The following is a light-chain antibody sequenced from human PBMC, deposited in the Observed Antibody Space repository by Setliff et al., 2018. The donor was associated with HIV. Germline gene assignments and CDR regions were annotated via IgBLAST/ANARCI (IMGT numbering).Light chain of an antibody. CDR2: EVN. CDR3: SSYTGTYTRV. J-gene: IGLJ1*01. CDR1: NSDVGGYNY. Sequence: QSALAQPASVSGSPGQSITISCTGTNSDVGGYNYVSWYQHHPGKAPKLMIYEVNYRPSGISSRFSGSKSANTASLTISGLQAEDEADYYCSSYTGTYTRVFGTGTKVTV. V-gene: IGLV2-14*01.